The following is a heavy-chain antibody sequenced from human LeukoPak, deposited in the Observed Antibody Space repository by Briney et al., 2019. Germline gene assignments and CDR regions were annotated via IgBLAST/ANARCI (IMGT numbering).Heavy chain of an antibody. Sequence: GSSVKVSCKASGGTFSSYAISWVRQAPGRGLEWMGGIIPIFGTANYAQKFQGRVTITADESTSTAYMELSSLRSEDTAVYYCASREPGIAVAGTLGDYWGQGTLVTVSS. CDR3: ASREPGIAVAGTLGDY. CDR2: IIPIFGTA. V-gene: IGHV1-69*01. CDR1: GGTFSSYA. J-gene: IGHJ4*02. D-gene: IGHD6-19*01.